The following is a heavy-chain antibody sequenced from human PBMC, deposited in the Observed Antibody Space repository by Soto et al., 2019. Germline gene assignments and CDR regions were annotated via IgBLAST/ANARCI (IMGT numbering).Heavy chain of an antibody. CDR2: IYYSGST. CDR3: ARDPGGSWSNRYSYDGLDV. D-gene: IGHD3-16*01. J-gene: IGHJ6*02. Sequence: ETLSLTCTVSGGSITSYYWSWIRQPPGKGLEWIGYIYYSGSTNYNPSLKTRVTISADTSKNQFSLKLSPVTAADTAVYFCARDPGGSWSNRYSYDGLDVWGQGTTV. V-gene: IGHV4-59*01. CDR1: GGSITSYY.